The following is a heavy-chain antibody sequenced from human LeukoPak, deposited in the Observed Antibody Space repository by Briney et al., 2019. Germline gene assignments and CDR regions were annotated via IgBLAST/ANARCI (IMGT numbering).Heavy chain of an antibody. CDR2: IYYSGST. CDR3: ARHRGSGYPYFDY. D-gene: IGHD3-22*01. Sequence: SGTLSLTCTVSGGSISSYYWSWIRQPPGKGLEWIGYIYYSGSTNYNPSLKSRVTISVDTSKNQFSLKMSSLTAADTAVYYCARHRGSGYPYFDYWGQGTLVTVSS. CDR1: GGSISSYY. V-gene: IGHV4-59*01. J-gene: IGHJ4*02.